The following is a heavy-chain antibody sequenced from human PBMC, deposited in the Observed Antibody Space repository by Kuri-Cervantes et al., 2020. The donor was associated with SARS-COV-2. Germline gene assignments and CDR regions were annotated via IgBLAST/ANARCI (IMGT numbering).Heavy chain of an antibody. CDR1: GGTLSTYA. Sequence: SVKVSYKPSGGTLSTYAITWVRQAPGQGLEWIGGIIPFVTSPYYAQKFQGRVTIATDASTGTAYMELSSLISEDTAVYYCARAGDRYYWGQGTLVTVSS. V-gene: IGHV1-69*05. J-gene: IGHJ4*02. CDR3: ARAGDRYY. D-gene: IGHD3-10*01. CDR2: IIPFVTSP.